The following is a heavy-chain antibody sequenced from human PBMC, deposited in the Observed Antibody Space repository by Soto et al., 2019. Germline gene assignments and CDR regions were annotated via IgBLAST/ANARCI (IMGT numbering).Heavy chain of an antibody. Sequence: SETLSLTCSVSGGSISSYYWIWIRQSAGKGLEWIGRIQNSGNAYYNPSLEGRVTISEDTSKNQFSLKVSSVTAADTSVYYCARDGTSSYGLDVWGQRPTVTVSS. J-gene: IGHJ6*02. V-gene: IGHV4-4*07. D-gene: IGHD2-2*01. CDR3: ARDGTSSYGLDV. CDR1: GGSISSYY. CDR2: IQNSGNA.